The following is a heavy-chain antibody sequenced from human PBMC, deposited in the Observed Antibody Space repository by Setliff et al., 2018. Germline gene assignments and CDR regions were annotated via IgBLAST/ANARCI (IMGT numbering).Heavy chain of an antibody. CDR3: AGGAFGSRWYVRPWFDP. CDR2: IDQSGST. V-gene: IGHV4-34*01. Sequence: PSETLSLTCAVYGDSFSGYFWTWIRQPPGKGLEWIGDIDQSGSTNYNPPLKSRLTISVDTSKNQFSLSLSSVTAADTAVYYCAGGAFGSRWYVRPWFDPWGQGTLVTVSS. CDR1: GDSFSGYF. D-gene: IGHD6-13*01. J-gene: IGHJ5*02.